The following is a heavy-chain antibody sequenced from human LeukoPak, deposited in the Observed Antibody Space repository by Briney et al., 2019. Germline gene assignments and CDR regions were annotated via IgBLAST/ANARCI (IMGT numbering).Heavy chain of an antibody. J-gene: IGHJ5*02. D-gene: IGHD4-17*01. CDR1: GGSISSYY. CDR2: IYTSGST. CDR3: ARHVGPDYADCHNWFDP. Sequence: SETLSLTCTVSGGSISSYYWSWIRQPPGKGLEWIGYIYTSGSTNYNPSLKSRVTISVDTSKNQFSLKLSSVTAADTAVYYCARHVGPDYADCHNWFDPWGQGTLVTVSS. V-gene: IGHV4-4*09.